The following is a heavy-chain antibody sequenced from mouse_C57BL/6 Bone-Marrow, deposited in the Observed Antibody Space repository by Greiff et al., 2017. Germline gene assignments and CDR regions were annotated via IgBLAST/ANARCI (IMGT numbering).Heavy chain of an antibody. J-gene: IGHJ1*03. Sequence: QVQLQQSGAELVKPGASVKLSCKASGYTFTSYWMHWVKQRPGQGLEWIGMIHPNSGSTNYNEKFKSKATLTVDKSSSTAYMQLSSLTSEDSAVYYCAREDDGYYGGYWYFDVWGTGTTVTVSS. D-gene: IGHD2-3*01. CDR2: IHPNSGST. CDR3: AREDDGYYGGYWYFDV. V-gene: IGHV1-64*01. CDR1: GYTFTSYW.